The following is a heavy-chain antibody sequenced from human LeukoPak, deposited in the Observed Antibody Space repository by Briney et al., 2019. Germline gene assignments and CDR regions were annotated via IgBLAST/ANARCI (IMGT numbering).Heavy chain of an antibody. Sequence: GGSLRLSCAASGFTFSSYTMNWVRQPPGKGLEWVSYISSGGNTIYYADSVKGRFTISRDNAKNSLYLQLNSLRAEDTAVYYCAQREAFTSSWGQGTLVTVSS. D-gene: IGHD3-3*01. V-gene: IGHV3-48*04. CDR3: AQREAFTSS. CDR1: GFTFSSYT. CDR2: ISSGGNTI. J-gene: IGHJ5*02.